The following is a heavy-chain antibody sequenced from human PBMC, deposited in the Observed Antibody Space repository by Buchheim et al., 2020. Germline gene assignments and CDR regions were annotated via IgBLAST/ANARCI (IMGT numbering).Heavy chain of an antibody. CDR3: GRDHPGGDCVDY. CDR2: IYYSGGA. Sequence: QVQLQESGPGLVKPSETLSLTCTVSGGSISSYYWSWIRQPPGKGLEWIGYIYYSGGAKYNPSLKSRVTISVDTSKNQFSLNLSSVTAADTAVYYCGRDHPGGDCVDYWGQGAL. J-gene: IGHJ4*02. CDR1: GGSISSYY. V-gene: IGHV4-59*13. D-gene: IGHD2-21*02.